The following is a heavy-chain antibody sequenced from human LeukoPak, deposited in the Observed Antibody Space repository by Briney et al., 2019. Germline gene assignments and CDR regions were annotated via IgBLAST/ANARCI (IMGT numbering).Heavy chain of an antibody. CDR2: FYTSAST. Sequence: SETLSLTCTVSGGSISSYYWSWIRQPAGKGLEWIGRFYTSASTNYNPSLRSRVTMSVDTSKNQFSLKLSSVTAADTAVYYCSRALAGGGYGGEYYYYYMDVWGKGTTVTVSS. V-gene: IGHV4-4*07. CDR3: SRALAGGGYGGEYYYYYMDV. D-gene: IGHD4-23*01. J-gene: IGHJ6*03. CDR1: GGSISSYY.